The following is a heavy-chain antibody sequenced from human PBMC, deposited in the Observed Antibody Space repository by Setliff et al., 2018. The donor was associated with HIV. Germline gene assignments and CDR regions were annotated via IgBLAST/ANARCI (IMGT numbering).Heavy chain of an antibody. Sequence: GESLKISCRASGYTFTNYWIGWVRQMPGKGLEWIGVIYPGDSVTRYSPSFQGQVSISADTSITTAYLQWSSMKASDTAIYYCTRSRRAPGTESLEAYWGQGTLVTVSS. CDR3: TRSRRAPGTESLEAY. J-gene: IGHJ4*02. D-gene: IGHD1-26*01. CDR2: IYPGDSVT. CDR1: GYTFTNYW. V-gene: IGHV5-51*01.